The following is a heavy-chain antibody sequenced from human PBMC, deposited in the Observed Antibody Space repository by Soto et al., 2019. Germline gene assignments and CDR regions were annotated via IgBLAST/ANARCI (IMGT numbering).Heavy chain of an antibody. J-gene: IGHJ4*02. V-gene: IGHV3-11*01. D-gene: IGHD6-13*01. CDR1: GFTFSDYY. Sequence: QVQLVESGGNLVKPGGSLRLSCAASGFTFSDYYMAWVRQAPGKGLEWLSYMSKSGDTIYYADSVKGRFTISRDNARNSLYLQMNNLRVEDSAVYYCARYVAALDYWGRGTLVTVSS. CDR2: MSKSGDTI. CDR3: ARYVAALDY.